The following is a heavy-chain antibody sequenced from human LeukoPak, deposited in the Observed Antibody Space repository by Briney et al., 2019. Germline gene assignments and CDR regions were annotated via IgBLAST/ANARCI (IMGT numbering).Heavy chain of an antibody. Sequence: GGSLRLSCAASGFTFSSYTMNWVRQAPGKGLEWVSSITGRSDYIYYADSVKGRFTISRDNAKNSLYLQMNSLRAEDTAVYYCARGHSGNYADYWGQGTLVTVSS. V-gene: IGHV3-21*01. J-gene: IGHJ4*02. CDR3: ARGHSGNYADY. CDR2: ITGRSDYI. D-gene: IGHD4-11*01. CDR1: GFTFSSYT.